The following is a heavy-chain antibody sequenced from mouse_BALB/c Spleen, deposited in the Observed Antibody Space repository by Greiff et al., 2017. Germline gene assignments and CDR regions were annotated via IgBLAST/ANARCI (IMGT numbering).Heavy chain of an antibody. D-gene: IGHD2-1*01. CDR2: INPSTGYT. CDR3: ANYYGNYDVYAMDY. CDR1: GYTFTSYW. V-gene: IGHV1-7*01. Sequence: QVQLQQSGAELAKPGASVKMSCKASGYTFTSYWMHWVKQRPGQGLEWIGYINPSTGYTEYNQKFKDKATLTADKSSSTAYMQLSSLTSEDSAVYYCANYYGNYDVYAMDYWGQGTSVTVSS. J-gene: IGHJ4*01.